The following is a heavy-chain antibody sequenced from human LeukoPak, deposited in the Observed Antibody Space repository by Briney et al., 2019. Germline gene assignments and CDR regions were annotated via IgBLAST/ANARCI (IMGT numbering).Heavy chain of an antibody. CDR3: VKDIHHSYGSESFDL. V-gene: IGHV3-66*01. D-gene: IGHD5-18*01. CDR1: GLTVSSSY. Sequence: PGGSLRLSCAASGLTVSSSYMSWVRQAPGKRLEWLSVIYGGGTTDYADSVKGRFTIPRDSSQNTLYLQMTSLRAEDTAVYYCVKDIHHSYGSESFDLWGQGTLVTVSS. J-gene: IGHJ4*02. CDR2: IYGGGTT.